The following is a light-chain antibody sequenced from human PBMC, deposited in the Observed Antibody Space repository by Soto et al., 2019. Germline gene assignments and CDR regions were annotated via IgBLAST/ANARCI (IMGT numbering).Light chain of an antibody. Sequence: QSVLTQPPSVSAAPGQKVTISCSGMSSNIGNNYVSWYQQLPGTAPKLLIYDNNKRPSGIPDRFSGSKSGTSATLGITGLQTGDEADYYCGTWDSSLSAVVFGGGTKVTGL. J-gene: IGLJ2*01. CDR1: SSNIGNNY. CDR2: DNN. V-gene: IGLV1-51*01. CDR3: GTWDSSLSAVV.